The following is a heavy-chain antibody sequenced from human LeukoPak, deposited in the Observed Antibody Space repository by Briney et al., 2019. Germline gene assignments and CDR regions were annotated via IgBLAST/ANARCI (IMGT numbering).Heavy chain of an antibody. CDR1: GFTFRNVW. CDR2: IKSKTDGGAT. J-gene: IGHJ4*02. V-gene: IGHV3-15*01. CDR3: TTASPGTLDY. Sequence: GGSLRLSCAASGFTFRNVWMSWVRQAPGKGLEWVGRIKSKTDGGATDDAAPVKGRFTISSDDSKNTLYLQMNSLTTEDTAVYYCTTASPGTLDYWGQGTLVTVSS. D-gene: IGHD6-13*01.